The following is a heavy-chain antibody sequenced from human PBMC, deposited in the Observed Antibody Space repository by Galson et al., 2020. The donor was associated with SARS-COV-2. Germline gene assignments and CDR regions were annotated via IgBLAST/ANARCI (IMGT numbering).Heavy chain of an antibody. V-gene: IGHV3-15*01. CDR2: IKRKTDGGTT. D-gene: IGHD3-3*01. CDR3: TTEPRATIFGVVIITSDY. Sequence: GGSLRLSCAASGFTFSNAWMSWVRQAPGKGLEWVGRIKRKTDGGTTDYAAPVKGRFTISRDDSKNTLYLQMNSLKTEDTAVYYCTTEPRATIFGVVIITSDYWGQGTLVTVSS. CDR1: GFTFSNAW. J-gene: IGHJ4*02.